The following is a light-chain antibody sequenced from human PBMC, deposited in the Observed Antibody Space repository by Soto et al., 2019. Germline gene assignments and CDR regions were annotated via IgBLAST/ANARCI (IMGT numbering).Light chain of an antibody. V-gene: IGKV1-39*01. CDR3: QQSYDGPRT. Sequence: DIQMTQSPSSLSASVGDGVTITCRASQTINNYLNWYQQRPGKAPNLLIYAASTLQSGVPSRFRGSGSGTDFTLTISSLQPEDFATYYCQQSYDGPRTFGQGTKVEIK. CDR2: AAS. CDR1: QTINNY. J-gene: IGKJ1*01.